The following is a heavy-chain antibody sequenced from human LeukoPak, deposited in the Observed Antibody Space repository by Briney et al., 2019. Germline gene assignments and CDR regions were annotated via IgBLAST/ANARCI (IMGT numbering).Heavy chain of an antibody. CDR2: IKSKTDGGTT. Sequence: GGSLRLSCAASGFTFSNAWMGWVRQAPGKGLEWVGRIKSKTDGGTTDYAAPVKGRFTISRDDSKNTLYLQMNSLKTEDTAVYYCTTDLASRYFDWLLSNYYFDYWGQGTLVTVSS. V-gene: IGHV3-15*01. J-gene: IGHJ4*02. CDR1: GFTFSNAW. CDR3: TTDLASRYFDWLLSNYYFDY. D-gene: IGHD3-9*01.